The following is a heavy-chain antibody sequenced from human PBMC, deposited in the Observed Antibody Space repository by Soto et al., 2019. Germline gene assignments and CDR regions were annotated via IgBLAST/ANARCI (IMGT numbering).Heavy chain of an antibody. D-gene: IGHD5-12*01. J-gene: IGHJ4*02. Sequence: EVQLVESGGGLVQPGGSLRLSCAASGFSFSDYWMHWVRQAPGKGLVWVSCIDTDGSTTTYADSVKGRFTISRDNVKNTLYLQMDSLRAEDTALYYCSRGGGFSGYYVGGQGTLVTVSS. CDR1: GFSFSDYW. CDR3: SRGGGFSGYYV. CDR2: IDTDGSTT. V-gene: IGHV3-74*01.